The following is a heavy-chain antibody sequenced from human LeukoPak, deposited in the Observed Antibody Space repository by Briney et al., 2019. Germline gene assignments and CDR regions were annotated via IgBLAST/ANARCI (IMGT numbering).Heavy chain of an antibody. D-gene: IGHD6-6*01. J-gene: IGHJ3*02. CDR2: IIPILGIA. CDR1: GGTFSSYA. Sequence: GASVKVSCKASGGTFSSYAISWVRQAPGQGLEWMGRIIPILGIANYAQKFQGRVTITADKSTSTAYMELSSLRSEDTAVYYCARDGEARGAFDIWGQGTMVTVSS. V-gene: IGHV1-69*04. CDR3: ARDGEARGAFDI.